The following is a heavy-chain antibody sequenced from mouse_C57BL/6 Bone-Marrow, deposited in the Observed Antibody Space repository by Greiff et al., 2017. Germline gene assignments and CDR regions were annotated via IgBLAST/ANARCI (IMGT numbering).Heavy chain of an antibody. V-gene: IGHV1-47*01. CDR3: ARGRASGDCYAMDY. J-gene: IGHJ4*01. CDR2: FHPYNDDT. D-gene: IGHD3-1*01. CDR1: GYTFTTYP. Sequence: LQESGAELVKPGASVKMSCKASGYTFTTYPIEWMKQNHGKSLEWIGNFHPYNDDTKYNEKFKGKATLTVEKSSSTVYLELSRLTSDDSAVYYCARGRASGDCYAMDYWGQGTSVTVSS.